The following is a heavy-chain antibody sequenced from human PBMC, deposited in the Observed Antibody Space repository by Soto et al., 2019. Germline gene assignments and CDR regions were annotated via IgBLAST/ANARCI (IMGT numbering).Heavy chain of an antibody. CDR2: IYYSGST. V-gene: IGHV4-59*01. CDR1: GGSISSYY. CDR3: ARGRYFHWFRDNNCFAP. J-gene: IGHJ5*02. Sequence: SETLSRTCTVSGGSISSYYWSWIRQPPGKGLEWIGYIYYSGSTNYNPSLKSRVTISVDTSKNQFSLKLSSVTAADTAVYYCARGRYFHWFRDNNCFAPWGQGTLVTVS. D-gene: IGHD3-9*01.